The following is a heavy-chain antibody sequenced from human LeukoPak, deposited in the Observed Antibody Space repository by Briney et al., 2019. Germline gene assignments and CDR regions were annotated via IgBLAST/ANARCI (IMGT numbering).Heavy chain of an antibody. CDR3: AGSNSYGYFGISYYFDY. J-gene: IGHJ4*02. D-gene: IGHD5-18*01. CDR2: IYHSGST. CDR1: GYSISSGYY. Sequence: SETLSLTCTVSGYSISSGYYWGWIRQPPGKGLEWIGSIYHSGSTYYNPSLKSRVTISVDTSKNQFSLKLSSVTAADTAVYYCAGSNSYGYFGISYYFDYWGQGTLVTVSS. V-gene: IGHV4-38-2*02.